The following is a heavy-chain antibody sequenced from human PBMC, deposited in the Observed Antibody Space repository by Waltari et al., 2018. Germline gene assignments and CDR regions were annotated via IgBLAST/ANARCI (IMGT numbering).Heavy chain of an antibody. Sequence: EVQLVESGGGLVKPGGSLRLSCAASGFTFSSYSMHWVRQAPGKGLEWVSSISSSSSYIYYADSVKGRFTISRDNAKNSLYLQMNSLRAEDTAVYYCARDLTTVTIRALSYWGQGTLVTVSS. CDR2: ISSSSSYI. CDR1: GFTFSSYS. V-gene: IGHV3-21*01. CDR3: ARDLTTVTIRALSY. D-gene: IGHD4-17*01. J-gene: IGHJ4*02.